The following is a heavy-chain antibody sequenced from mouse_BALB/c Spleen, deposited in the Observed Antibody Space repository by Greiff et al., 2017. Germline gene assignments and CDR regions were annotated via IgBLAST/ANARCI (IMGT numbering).Heavy chain of an antibody. V-gene: IGHV5-6-3*01. CDR1: GFTFSSYG. J-gene: IGHJ4*01. CDR3: ARGNYYGSSYVSYAMDY. Sequence: EVMLVESGGGLVQPGGSLKLSCAASGFTFSSYGMSWVRQTPDKRLELVATINSNGGSTYYPDSVKGRFTISRDNAKNTLYLQMSSLKSEDTAMYYCARGNYYGSSYVSYAMDYWGQGTSVTVSS. CDR2: INSNGGST. D-gene: IGHD1-1*01.